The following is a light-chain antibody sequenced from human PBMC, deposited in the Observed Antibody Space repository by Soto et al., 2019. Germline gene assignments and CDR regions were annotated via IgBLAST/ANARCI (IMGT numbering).Light chain of an antibody. CDR1: SSDVGGYNY. J-gene: IGLJ2*01. CDR2: DVT. V-gene: IGLV2-11*01. CDR3: CSYAGSYSFDVI. Sequence: QSALTQPRSVSGSPGQSVTISCTGTSSDVGGYNYVSWYQQHPGKAPKLMIHDVTKRPSGVPDRFSGSKSGNRASLTISGLQAEDEADHYCCSYAGSYSFDVIFGGGTKLTVL.